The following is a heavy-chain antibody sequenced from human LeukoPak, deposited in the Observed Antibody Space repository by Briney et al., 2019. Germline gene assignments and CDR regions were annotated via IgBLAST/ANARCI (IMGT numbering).Heavy chain of an antibody. J-gene: IGHJ3*02. V-gene: IGHV1-45*02. D-gene: IGHD2-2*01. CDR2: ITPFNGNT. CDR1: GYTFTYRY. Sequence: GSSVKVSCKASGYTFTYRYLHWVRQAPGQALEWMGWITPFNGNTNYAQKFQDRVTITRDRSMSTAYMELSSLRSEDTAMYYCACRYCSSTSCYEFDTWGQGTMVTVSS. CDR3: ACRYCSSTSCYEFDT.